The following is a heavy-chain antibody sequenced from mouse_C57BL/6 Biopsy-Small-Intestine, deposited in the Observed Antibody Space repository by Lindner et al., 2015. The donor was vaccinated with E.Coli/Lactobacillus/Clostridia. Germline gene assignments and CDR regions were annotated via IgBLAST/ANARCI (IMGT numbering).Heavy chain of an antibody. J-gene: IGHJ2*01. Sequence: VQLQESGPELVKPGASVKISCKASGYSFTGYYMNWVKQSPEKSLEWIGGINPSTGGTTYSQKFKAKATLTVDKSSSTAYMQLKSLTSEDSAVYYCARSYYDNLDYWGQGTTLTVSS. CDR1: GYSFTGYY. CDR2: INPSTGGT. CDR3: ARSYYDNLDY. V-gene: IGHV1-42*01. D-gene: IGHD2-10*01.